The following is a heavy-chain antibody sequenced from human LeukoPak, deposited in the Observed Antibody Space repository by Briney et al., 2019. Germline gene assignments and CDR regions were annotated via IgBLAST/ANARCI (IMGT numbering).Heavy chain of an antibody. CDR3: ARSLRQWLGSVTTSFDY. CDR2: ISYDGSNK. D-gene: IGHD6-19*01. Sequence: GGSLRLSRAASGFTFSSYAMHWVRQAPGKGLEWVAVISYDGSNKYYADSVKGRSTISRDNSKNTLYLQMNSLRAEDTAVYYCARSLRQWLGSVTTSFDYWGQGTLVTVSS. V-gene: IGHV3-30*04. J-gene: IGHJ4*02. CDR1: GFTFSSYA.